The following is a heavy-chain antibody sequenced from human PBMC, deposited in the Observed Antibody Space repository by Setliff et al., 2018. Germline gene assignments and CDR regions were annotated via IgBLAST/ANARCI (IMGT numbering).Heavy chain of an antibody. Sequence: PSETLSLTCTVSGGSFSTYYWIWIRQPPGKGLEWIGEINHSGSTNYNPSLKSRVTISVDTSKNQFSLKLSSVTAADTAVYYCARLRIGRTRADAFDIWGQGTMVTVSS. D-gene: IGHD1-26*01. CDR1: GGSFSTYY. CDR3: ARLRIGRTRADAFDI. V-gene: IGHV4-34*01. J-gene: IGHJ3*02. CDR2: INHSGST.